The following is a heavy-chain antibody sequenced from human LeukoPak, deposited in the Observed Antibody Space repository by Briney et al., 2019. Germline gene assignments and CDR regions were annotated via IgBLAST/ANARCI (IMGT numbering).Heavy chain of an antibody. Sequence: PSETLSLTCSVSGDSITTYDWSWVRQPAGKGLEWLGQIFTSGTATYNSSLNTRLTMSVANSKTQVSLKLISITAADTAIYYCARHSPSGWYFFDLWGRGTLVTVSA. V-gene: IGHV4-4*07. CDR1: GDSITTYD. CDR3: ARHSPSGWYFFDL. J-gene: IGHJ4*02. CDR2: IFTSGTA. D-gene: IGHD6-19*01.